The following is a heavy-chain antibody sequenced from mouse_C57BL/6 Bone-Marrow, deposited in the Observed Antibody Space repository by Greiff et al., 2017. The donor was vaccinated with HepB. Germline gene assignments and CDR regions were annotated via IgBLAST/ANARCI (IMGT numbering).Heavy chain of an antibody. CDR3: ARGRITTVVGEFDY. Sequence: QVQLKQSGAELLKPGASVKLSCKATGYTFSGYWIEWVKQRPGHGLEWIGEILPGSGSTNYNEKFKGKATFTADTSSNTAYMQLSSLTTEDSAIYYCARGRITTVVGEFDYWGQGTTLTVSS. CDR1: GYTFSGYW. V-gene: IGHV1-9*01. J-gene: IGHJ2*01. D-gene: IGHD1-1*01. CDR2: ILPGSGST.